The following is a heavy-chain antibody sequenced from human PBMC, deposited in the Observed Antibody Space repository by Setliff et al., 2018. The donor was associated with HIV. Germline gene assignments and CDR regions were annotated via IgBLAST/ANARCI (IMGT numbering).Heavy chain of an antibody. CDR3: AKRVATIRQSSSFFDY. J-gene: IGHJ4*02. D-gene: IGHD5-12*01. Sequence: GGSLRLSCAASGFTFDDYAMHWVRQAPGKGLEWVSFISWDGGSSDYADSVKGRFTISRDNAKNSLYLQMNSLRAEDTAVYYCAKRVATIRQSSSFFDYWGQGTLVTVSS. CDR1: GFTFDDYA. V-gene: IGHV3-43D*03. CDR2: ISWDGGSS.